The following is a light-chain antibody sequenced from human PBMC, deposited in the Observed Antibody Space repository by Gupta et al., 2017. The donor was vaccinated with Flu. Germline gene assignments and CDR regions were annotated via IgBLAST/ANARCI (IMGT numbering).Light chain of an antibody. CDR1: SSNIGNNY. V-gene: IGLV1-51*01. CDR3: ATWDTSLSAGV. J-gene: IGLJ2*01. CDR2: DNN. Sequence: KFTISCSGSSSNIGNNYVSWYQQLPGTAPKLLIYDNNKRPSGIPDRFSGSKSGTSATLGITGLQTGDEADYYCATWDTSLSAGVFGGGTKLTVL.